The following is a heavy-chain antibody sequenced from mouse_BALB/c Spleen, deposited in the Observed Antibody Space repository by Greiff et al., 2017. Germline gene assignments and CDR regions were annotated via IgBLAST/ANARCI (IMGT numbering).Heavy chain of an antibody. V-gene: IGHV5-9-4*01. CDR3: ARYGTAMDY. J-gene: IGHJ4*01. CDR2: ISSGGSYT. CDR1: GFTFSSYA. Sequence: EVKVVESGGGLVKPGGSLKLSCAASGFTFSSYAMSWVRQSPEKRLEWVAEISSGGSYTYYPDTVTGRFTISRDNAKNTLYLEMSSLRSEDTAMYYCARYGTAMDYWGQGTSVTVSS. D-gene: IGHD2-1*01.